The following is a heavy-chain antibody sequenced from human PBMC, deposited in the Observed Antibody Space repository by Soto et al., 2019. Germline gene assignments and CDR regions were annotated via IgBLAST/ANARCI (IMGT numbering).Heavy chain of an antibody. Sequence: QVQLVQSGAEVKKPGSSVKVSCKASGGTFSSYAISWVRQAPGQGLEWMGGIIPIFGTANYAQKFQGRVTIPEDESTSPAYMELSSLRSEETAVYYCAIRLTKHIVVVTQDPLFDYWGQGTLVTVSS. CDR1: GGTFSSYA. CDR3: AIRLTKHIVVVTQDPLFDY. CDR2: IIPIFGTA. J-gene: IGHJ4*02. D-gene: IGHD2-21*02. V-gene: IGHV1-69*01.